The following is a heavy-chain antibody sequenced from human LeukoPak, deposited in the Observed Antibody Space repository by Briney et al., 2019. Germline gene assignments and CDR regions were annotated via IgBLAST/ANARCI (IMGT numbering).Heavy chain of an antibody. D-gene: IGHD3-3*02. J-gene: IGHJ4*02. CDR3: ARFSLSEDGDY. Sequence: ASVKVSCKASGYTFTGYYMHWVRQAPGQGLEWMGRINPNSGGTNYAQKFQGRVTMTRDTSNSTAYMELSRLRSDDTAVYYCARFSLSEDGDYWGQGTLVTVSS. V-gene: IGHV1-2*06. CDR2: INPNSGGT. CDR1: GYTFTGYY.